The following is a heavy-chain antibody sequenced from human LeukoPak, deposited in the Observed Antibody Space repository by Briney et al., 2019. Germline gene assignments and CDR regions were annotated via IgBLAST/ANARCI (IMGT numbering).Heavy chain of an antibody. Sequence: GASVKVSCKASGYTFTCYYMHWVRQAPGQGLEWMGWINPNSGGTNYAQKFQGRVTMTRDTSISTAYMELSRLRSDDTAVYYCAIHIVVTTWGGYWGQGTLVTVSS. J-gene: IGHJ4*02. CDR2: INPNSGGT. CDR1: GYTFTCYY. V-gene: IGHV1-2*02. CDR3: AIHIVVTTWGGY. D-gene: IGHD5-12*01.